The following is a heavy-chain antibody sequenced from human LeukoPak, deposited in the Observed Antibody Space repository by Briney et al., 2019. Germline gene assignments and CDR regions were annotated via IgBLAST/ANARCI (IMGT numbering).Heavy chain of an antibody. CDR3: ARDQITMVRGVIIDNWFDP. Sequence: GASVKVSCKAPGYTFTSYGISWVRQAPGQGLEWMGWISAYNGNTNYAQKLQGRVTMTTDTSTSTAYMELRSLRSDDTAVYYCARDQITMVRGVIIDNWFDPWGQGTLVTVSS. J-gene: IGHJ5*02. CDR1: GYTFTSYG. D-gene: IGHD3-10*01. V-gene: IGHV1-18*01. CDR2: ISAYNGNT.